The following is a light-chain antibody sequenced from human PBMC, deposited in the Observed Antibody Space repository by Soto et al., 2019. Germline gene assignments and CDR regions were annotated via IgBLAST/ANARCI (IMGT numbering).Light chain of an antibody. CDR2: YVS. J-gene: IGLJ7*01. CDR3: CSYRGNYAWV. Sequence: QSALTQPRSVSGSPGQSVTISCTGTSSDVGNYNYVSWYRQHPGKAPKLMIYYVSRRPSGVPDRFSGSKSGNTASLTISGLQTEDEADYYCCSYRGNYAWVFGGGTQLTVL. V-gene: IGLV2-11*01. CDR1: SSDVGNYNY.